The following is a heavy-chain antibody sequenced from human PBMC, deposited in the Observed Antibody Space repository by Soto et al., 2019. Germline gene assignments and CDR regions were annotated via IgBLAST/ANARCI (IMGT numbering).Heavy chain of an antibody. D-gene: IGHD3-10*01. CDR1: NGSISNYY. Sequence: QVQLQESGPGLVKPSETLSLSCTVSNGSISNYYGRWIRQPPGKGMEWIGYVHHSWGSFDNPSLQSRVAISLDTSKRQFSLKLTSVTATDTAVYYCARQGFGALPGLVDVWGQGITVTVSS. CDR2: VHHSWGS. V-gene: IGHV4-59*08. J-gene: IGHJ6*02. CDR3: ARQGFGALPGLVDV.